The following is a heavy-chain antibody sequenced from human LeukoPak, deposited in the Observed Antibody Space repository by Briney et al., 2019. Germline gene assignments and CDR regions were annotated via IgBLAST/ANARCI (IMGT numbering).Heavy chain of an antibody. CDR2: INPNSGGT. CDR1: GYTFTDYY. V-gene: IGHV1-2*02. Sequence: GASVKVSCKASGYTFTDYYMHWVRQAPGQGLEWMGWINPNSGGTNYAQKFQGRVTMTRDTSISTTYMELNRLGSDDTAVYYCTRRFIDSSEGFDYWGQGTLVTVSS. D-gene: IGHD6-6*01. CDR3: TRRFIDSSEGFDY. J-gene: IGHJ4*02.